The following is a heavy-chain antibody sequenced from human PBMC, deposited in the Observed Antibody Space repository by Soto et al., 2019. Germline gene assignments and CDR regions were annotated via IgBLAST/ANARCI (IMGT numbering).Heavy chain of an antibody. CDR2: ISWKSASI. J-gene: IGHJ6*02. D-gene: IGHD2-15*01. CDR3: AKSPGGPANGMDV. Sequence: EVQLVESGGGLVQPGRSLRLSCVASGFTFDDYAMFWVREAPGKGLEWVSGISWKSASIGYADSVKGRFTISRDNAKNSLYLQMNSLRAEDTALYYCAKSPGGPANGMDVWGQGTTVTVSS. V-gene: IGHV3-9*01. CDR1: GFTFDDYA.